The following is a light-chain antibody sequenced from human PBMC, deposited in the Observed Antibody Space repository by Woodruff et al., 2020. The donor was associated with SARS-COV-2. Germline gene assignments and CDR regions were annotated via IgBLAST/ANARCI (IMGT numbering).Light chain of an antibody. V-gene: IGLV2-8*01. Sequence: WYRQYPGKAPKLIIYEVSKRPSGVPDRLSGSKSGNTASLTVSGLQDEDEAEYYCSSFADSSSVVFGGGTKLTVL. CDR2: EVS. CDR3: SSFADSSSVV. J-gene: IGLJ2*01.